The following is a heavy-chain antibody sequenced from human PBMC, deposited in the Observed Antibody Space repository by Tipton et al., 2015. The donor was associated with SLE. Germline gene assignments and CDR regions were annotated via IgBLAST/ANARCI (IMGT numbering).Heavy chain of an antibody. V-gene: IGHV1-2*02. Sequence: QLVQSGAEVKEPGASVKVSCKASGYTFIDYYMHWIRQAPGQGPEWMGWINPNSGGTNYAPKFQGRVTMTRDTSISTDYMELSRLRSDDTAGYYCAIGRRSGPSWLDPWGQGTLVTVSS. J-gene: IGHJ5*02. CDR1: GYTFIDYY. CDR3: AIGRRSGPSWLDP. CDR2: INPNSGGT. D-gene: IGHD6-25*01.